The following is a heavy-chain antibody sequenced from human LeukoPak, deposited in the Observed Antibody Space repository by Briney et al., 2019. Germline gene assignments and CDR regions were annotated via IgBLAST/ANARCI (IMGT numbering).Heavy chain of an antibody. CDR3: ARAGYDFWSGYANWFDP. CDR2: IYYSGST. CDR1: GGSISSGGYY. D-gene: IGHD3-3*01. Sequence: MPSETLSLTCTVSGGSISSGGYYWSWIRQHPGKGPEWIGYIYYSGSTYYNPSPKSRVTISVDTSKNQFSLKLSSVTAADTAVYYCARAGYDFWSGYANWFDPWGQGTLVTVSS. V-gene: IGHV4-31*03. J-gene: IGHJ5*02.